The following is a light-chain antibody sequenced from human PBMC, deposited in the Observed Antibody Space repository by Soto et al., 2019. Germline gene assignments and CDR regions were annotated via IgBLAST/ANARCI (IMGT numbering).Light chain of an antibody. Sequence: QAVVTQEPSLTVSPGGTVTLTCTSSTGAVTSDHYPNWFQQKPGQAPRSLIYSISNRHSWTPARFSGSLLGAKAALTLSGVQPEDEAKYYCLLYYGGVYVFGTGTKVTVL. CDR1: TGAVTSDHY. CDR2: SIS. J-gene: IGLJ1*01. CDR3: LLYYGGVYV. V-gene: IGLV7-43*01.